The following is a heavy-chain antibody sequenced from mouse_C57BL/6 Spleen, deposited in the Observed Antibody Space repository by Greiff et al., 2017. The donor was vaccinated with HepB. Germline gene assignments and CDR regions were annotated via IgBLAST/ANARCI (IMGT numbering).Heavy chain of an antibody. Sequence: QVQLQQPGAELVKPGASVKLSCKASGYTFTSYWMQWVKQRPGQGLEWIGEIDPSDSYTNYNQKFKGKATLTVDTSSSTAYMQLSSLTSEDSAVYYCARQGGSSYGDWFAYWGQGTLVTVSA. CDR3: ARQGGSSYGDWFAY. D-gene: IGHD1-1*01. V-gene: IGHV1-50*01. J-gene: IGHJ3*01. CDR1: GYTFTSYW. CDR2: IDPSDSYT.